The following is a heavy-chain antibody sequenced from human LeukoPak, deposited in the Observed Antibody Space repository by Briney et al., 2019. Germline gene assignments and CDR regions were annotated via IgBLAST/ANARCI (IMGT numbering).Heavy chain of an antibody. CDR2: IYYSGST. Sequence: PSETLSLTCTVSGGSISSSSYHWGWIRQPPGKGLEWIGSIYYSGSTYYNPSLKSRLTISADTSKNQFSLILSSVTAADTAVYYCARQITVTTSGGDAFDIWGQGTMVTVCS. CDR1: GGSISSSSYH. CDR3: ARQITVTTSGGDAFDI. D-gene: IGHD4-17*01. V-gene: IGHV4-39*01. J-gene: IGHJ3*02.